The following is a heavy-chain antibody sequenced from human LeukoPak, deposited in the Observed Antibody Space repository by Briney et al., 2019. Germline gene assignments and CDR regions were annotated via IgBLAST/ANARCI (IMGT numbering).Heavy chain of an antibody. J-gene: IGHJ6*03. D-gene: IGHD2-21*02. CDR1: GFTFSSYE. V-gene: IGHV3-48*03. CDR3: ARGEVVTASLPDYFYYYMDV. Sequence: GGSLRLSCAASGFTFSSYEMNWVRQAPGKGLEWVSYITDSGSTIYYADSVKGRFTISRDNAKNSLFLQMNSLRAEDTAVYYCARGEVVTASLPDYFYYYMDVWGKGTTVTISS. CDR2: ITDSGSTI.